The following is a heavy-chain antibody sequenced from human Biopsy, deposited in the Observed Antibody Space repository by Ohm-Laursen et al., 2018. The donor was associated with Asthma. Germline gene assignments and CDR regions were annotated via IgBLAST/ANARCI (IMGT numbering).Heavy chain of an antibody. Sequence: SDTLSLTCTVSGGSVSTGSYYWSWIRQPPGKGLEWIGYISYSGSTNYNPSLKSRVTISVDTSKNQFSLKLSSVTAADTAVYYCARDFVDSAMDYFDYWGQGTLVTVSS. CDR3: ARDFVDSAMDYFDY. J-gene: IGHJ4*02. CDR2: ISYSGST. D-gene: IGHD5-18*01. CDR1: GGSVSTGSYY. V-gene: IGHV4-61*01.